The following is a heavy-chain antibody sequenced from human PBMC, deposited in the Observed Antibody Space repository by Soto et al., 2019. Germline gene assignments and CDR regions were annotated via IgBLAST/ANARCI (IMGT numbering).Heavy chain of an antibody. Sequence: GESLKISCKGSGYSFTNYWIGWVRQMPGKGLEWMGIIYPGDSDTRYSPSFQGQVTISADRSISTAYLRWSSLKASDTAIFYCEKISGSSTTYGDYYYYDMDDWGQGTSATVS. CDR3: EKISGSSTTYGDYYYYDMDD. J-gene: IGHJ6*02. CDR1: GYSFTNYW. V-gene: IGHV5-51*01. CDR2: IYPGDSDT. D-gene: IGHD2-2*01.